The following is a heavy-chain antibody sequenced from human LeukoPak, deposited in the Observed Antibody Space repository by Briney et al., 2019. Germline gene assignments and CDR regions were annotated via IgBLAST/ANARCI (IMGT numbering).Heavy chain of an antibody. V-gene: IGHV4-39*01. CDR3: AMGAGSWYDY. CDR2: MYHTGST. Sequence: PSETLSLTCSVSGGSITSNTYYWGWMGQPPGMGPEWIGSMYHTGSTYYKPSLKSRLTISADTSKNQFSLKLSSVTAADTAVYYCAMGAGSWYDYWGRGTLVTVSS. J-gene: IGHJ4*02. D-gene: IGHD6-13*01. CDR1: GGSITSNTYY.